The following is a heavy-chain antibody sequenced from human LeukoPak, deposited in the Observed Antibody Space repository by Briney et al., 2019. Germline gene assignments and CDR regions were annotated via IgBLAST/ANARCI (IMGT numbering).Heavy chain of an antibody. D-gene: IGHD3-3*01. J-gene: IGHJ4*02. CDR1: GYTFTGYY. CDR2: INPNSGGT. Sequence: ASVKVSCKASGYTFTGYYMHWVRQAPGQGLEWMGWINPNSGGTNYAQKFQGRVTMTRDTSISTAYMELSRLRSDGTAVYYCARGGYYDFWSGYSDWGQGTLVTVSS. V-gene: IGHV1-2*02. CDR3: ARGGYYDFWSGYSD.